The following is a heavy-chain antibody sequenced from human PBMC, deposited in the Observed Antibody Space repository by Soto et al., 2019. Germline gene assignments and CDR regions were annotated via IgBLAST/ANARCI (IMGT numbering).Heavy chain of an antibody. J-gene: IGHJ6*02. D-gene: IGHD2-2*01. Sequence: GGSLRLSCAASGFTFSSYAMSWVRQAPGKGLEWVSAISGSGGSTYYADSVKGRFTISRDNSKNTLYLQMNSLRAEDTAVYYCAKNPPFIVVVPAAIKTTQDYYYGMDVWGQGTTVTVSS. V-gene: IGHV3-23*01. CDR2: ISGSGGST. CDR1: GFTFSSYA. CDR3: AKNPPFIVVVPAAIKTTQDYYYGMDV.